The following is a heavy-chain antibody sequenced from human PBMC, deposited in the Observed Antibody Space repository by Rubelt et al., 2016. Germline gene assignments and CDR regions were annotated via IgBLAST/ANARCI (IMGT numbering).Heavy chain of an antibody. J-gene: IGHJ4*02. CDR2: MNAGNGNT. V-gene: IGHV1-3*01. D-gene: IGHD5-12*01. CDR3: AREDVATSYFDY. Sequence: QVQLVQSGGEVKKPGASLKVSCKTSGYTFTSYAMHWVRQAPGQRLEWMGWMNAGNGNTRYSQKFQGRVTITRDTSASTAYMELSRRRYEDTAVYYCAREDVATSYFDYWGQGTLVTVSS. CDR1: GYTFTSYA.